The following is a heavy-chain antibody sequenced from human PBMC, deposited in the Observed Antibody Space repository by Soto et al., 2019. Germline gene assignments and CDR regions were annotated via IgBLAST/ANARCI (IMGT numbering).Heavy chain of an antibody. J-gene: IGHJ4*02. CDR1: GYSFTTYW. D-gene: IGHD3-3*02. Sequence: EVQLVQSGAEVKKPGESLKISCTGSGYSFTTYWIGWVLQMPGKGLEWMGIIYPGDFDTRYSPSFQCQVTISADNSLSPDYIQWSSLKASETAMYYWARGSWTFVDPYHFYYWGQGPLVTVSS. V-gene: IGHV5-51*01. CDR2: IYPGDFDT. CDR3: ARGSWTFVDPYHFYY.